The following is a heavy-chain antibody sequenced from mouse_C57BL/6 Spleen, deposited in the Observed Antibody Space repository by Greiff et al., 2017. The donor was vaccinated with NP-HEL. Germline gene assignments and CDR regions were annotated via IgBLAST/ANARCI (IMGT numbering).Heavy chain of an antibody. V-gene: IGHV5-17*01. CDR1: GFTFSDYG. D-gene: IGHD1-1*01. CDR2: ISSGSSTI. CDR3: ALTTVVALDY. Sequence: EVQVVESGGGLVKPGGSLKLSCAASGFTFSDYGMHWVRQAPEKGLEWVAYISSGSSTIYYADTVKGRFTISRDNAKNTLFLQMTSLRSEDTAMYYCALTTVVALDYWGQGTTLTVSS. J-gene: IGHJ2*01.